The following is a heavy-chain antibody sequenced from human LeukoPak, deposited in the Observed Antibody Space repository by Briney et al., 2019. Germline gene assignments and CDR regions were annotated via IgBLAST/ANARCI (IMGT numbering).Heavy chain of an antibody. CDR2: IYYSGST. J-gene: IGHJ4*02. Sequence: PSETLSLTCTVSGGSVSSGSYYWSWIRQPPGKGLEWIGYIYYSGSTNYNPSLKSRVTISVDTSKNQFSLKLSSVTAADTAVYYCAREGYYDSSGYYSPLYWGQGTLVTVSS. D-gene: IGHD3-22*01. V-gene: IGHV4-61*01. CDR1: GGSVSSGSYY. CDR3: AREGYYDSSGYYSPLY.